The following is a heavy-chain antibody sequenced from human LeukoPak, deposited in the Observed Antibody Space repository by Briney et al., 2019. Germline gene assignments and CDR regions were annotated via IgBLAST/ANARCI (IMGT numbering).Heavy chain of an antibody. CDR1: GFTFDDYA. D-gene: IGHD3-16*01. CDR3: AKYASRGESKDAFDI. CDR2: ISWNSGSI. V-gene: IGHV3-9*01. Sequence: GRSLRLSCAASGFTFDDYAMHWARQAPGKGLEWVSGISWNSGSIGYADSVKGRFTISRDNAKNSLYLQMNSLRAEDTALYYCAKYASRGESKDAFDIWGQGTMVTVSS. J-gene: IGHJ3*02.